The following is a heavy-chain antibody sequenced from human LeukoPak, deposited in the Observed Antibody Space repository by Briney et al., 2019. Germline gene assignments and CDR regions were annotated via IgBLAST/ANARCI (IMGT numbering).Heavy chain of an antibody. CDR3: ARARIAAAGTREGFDY. CDR2: ISYDGSNK. V-gene: IGHV3-30-3*01. J-gene: IGHJ4*02. D-gene: IGHD6-13*01. Sequence: PGGSLRLSCAASGFTFSSYAMHWVRQAPGKGLEWVAFISYDGSNKYYADSVKGRFTVSRDNSKNTLYLQMNSLRAEDTAVYYCARARIAAAGTREGFDYWGQGTLVTVSS. CDR1: GFTFSSYA.